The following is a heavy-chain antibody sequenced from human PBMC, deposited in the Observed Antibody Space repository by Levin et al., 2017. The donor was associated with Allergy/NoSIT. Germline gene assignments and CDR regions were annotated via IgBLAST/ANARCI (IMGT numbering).Heavy chain of an antibody. D-gene: IGHD1-26*01. CDR2: INWDGVNT. CDR1: GFTFDDYV. V-gene: IGHV3-20*04. CDR3: TRAGMVGETLSRGAWFDP. Sequence: GGSLRLSCAASGFTFDDYVMHWVRQAPGKGLEWISAINWDGVNTAYADSVRGRFTLFRDNAKNSLDLQMDSLRIEDTAFYYCTRAGMVGETLSRGAWFDPGGQGTLVIVSS. J-gene: IGHJ5*02.